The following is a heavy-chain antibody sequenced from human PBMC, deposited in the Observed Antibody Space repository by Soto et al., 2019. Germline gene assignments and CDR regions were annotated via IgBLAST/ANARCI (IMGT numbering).Heavy chain of an antibody. V-gene: IGHV3-30*18. CDR2: TSFDGNKN. D-gene: IGHD3-10*01. CDR3: AKDQKDYSGSGTYYGTYGMDV. J-gene: IGHJ6*01. Sequence: QVQLVESGGGVVQPGRSLRLSCVASGFTFSNFGMHWVRQAPGKGLEWVALTSFDGNKNYYADSVKGRFTLSRDNSKNTLYLQMNSLRAEDTALYFCAKDQKDYSGSGTYYGTYGMDVW. CDR1: GFTFSNFG.